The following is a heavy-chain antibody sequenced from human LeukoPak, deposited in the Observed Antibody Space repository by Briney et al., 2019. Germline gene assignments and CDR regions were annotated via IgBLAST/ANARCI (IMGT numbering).Heavy chain of an antibody. J-gene: IGHJ6*03. V-gene: IGHV4-4*09. CDR2: IYTSGST. CDR3: ARQLGTYYYYMDV. Sequence: SETLSLTCTVSGGSISGYYWSWIRQPPGKGLEWIGYIYTSGSTNYNPSLKSRVTISVDTSKNQFSLKLSSVTAADTAVYYCARQLGTYYYYMDVWGKGTTVTVSS. D-gene: IGHD7-27*01. CDR1: GGSISGYY.